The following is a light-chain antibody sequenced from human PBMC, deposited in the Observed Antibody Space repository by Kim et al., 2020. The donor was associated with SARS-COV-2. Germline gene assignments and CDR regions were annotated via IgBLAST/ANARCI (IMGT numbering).Light chain of an antibody. CDR2: DAS. CDR3: QQRSNWPLT. V-gene: IGKV3-11*01. J-gene: IGKJ4*01. Sequence: LSPGERATLSCRASQSVSSYLAWYQQKPGQAPRLLIYDASNMATGIPARFSGSGSGTAFTLTISSLEPEDFAVYYCQQRSNWPLTFGGGTKVDIK. CDR1: QSVSSY.